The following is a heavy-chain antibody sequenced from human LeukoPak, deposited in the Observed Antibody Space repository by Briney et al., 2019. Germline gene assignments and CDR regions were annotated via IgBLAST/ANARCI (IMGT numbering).Heavy chain of an antibody. J-gene: IGHJ4*02. CDR3: ARGGWDYYGSALFDY. CDR1: GSTFSSYG. V-gene: IGHV3-33*01. Sequence: PGGSLRLSCAASGSTFSSYGIHWVRQAPGKGLEWVAVIWYDGSNKYYADSVKGRFTISRDNSKNTLYLQMNSLRAEDTAVYYCARGGWDYYGSALFDYWGQGTLVTVSS. D-gene: IGHD3-10*01. CDR2: IWYDGSNK.